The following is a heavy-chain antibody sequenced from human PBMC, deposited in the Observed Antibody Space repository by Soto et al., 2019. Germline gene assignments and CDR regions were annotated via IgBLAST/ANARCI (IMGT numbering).Heavy chain of an antibody. CDR3: GCARAVAHRDACDI. CDR1: RFSFSYYA. V-gene: IGHV3-30-3*01. CDR2: ILSDGSKQ. Sequence: PGGSLRLSCAASRFSFSYYAMHWIRQAPGKGLEWMAVILSDGSKQYYAESVKGRFTISRDNSKSTLYLQMNSLRVEDTAVYYCGCARAVAHRDACDIWGQGTMVTVSS. D-gene: IGHD1-26*01. J-gene: IGHJ3*02.